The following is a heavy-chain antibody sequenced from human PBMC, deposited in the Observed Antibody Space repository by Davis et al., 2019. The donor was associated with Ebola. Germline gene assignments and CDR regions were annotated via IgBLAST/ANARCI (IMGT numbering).Heavy chain of an antibody. CDR1: GFTFSSYS. D-gene: IGHD3-10*01. CDR3: AREAGPDTYYYGSGLFYYYYYGMDV. CDR2: ISSSSSTI. J-gene: IGHJ6*02. V-gene: IGHV3-48*02. Sequence: GESLKISCAASGFTFSSYSMNWVRQAPGKGLEWVSYISSSSSTIYYADSVKGRFTISRDNAKNSLYLQMNSLRDEDTAVYYCAREAGPDTYYYGSGLFYYYYYGMDVWGQGTTVTVSS.